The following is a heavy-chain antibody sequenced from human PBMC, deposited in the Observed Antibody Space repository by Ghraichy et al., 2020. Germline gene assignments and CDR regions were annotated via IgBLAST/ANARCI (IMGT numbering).Heavy chain of an antibody. CDR1: GGSFSGYY. V-gene: IGHV4-34*01. J-gene: IGHJ2*01. Sequence: SQTLSLTCAVYGGSFSGYYWSWIRQPPGKGREWIGEINYSGSTNYNPSLKSRVTISVDTSKNQFSLKLNSVTAADTAVYYCARRRYFDLWGRGTLVTVSS. CDR3: ARRRYFDL. CDR2: INYSGST.